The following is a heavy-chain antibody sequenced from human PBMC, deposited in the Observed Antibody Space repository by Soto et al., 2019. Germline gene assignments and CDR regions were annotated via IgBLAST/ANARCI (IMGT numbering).Heavy chain of an antibody. D-gene: IGHD3-16*02. J-gene: IGHJ6*02. V-gene: IGHV3-11*01. CDR1: GFTFSDYY. Sequence: GGSLRLSCAASGFTFSDYYMSWIRQAPGKGLEWVSYISSSGSTIYYADSVKGRFTISRDNAKNSLYLQMNSLRAEDTAVYYCARGGRDYDYVWGSYRYYYYGMDVWGQGTTVTVSS. CDR3: ARGGRDYDYVWGSYRYYYYGMDV. CDR2: ISSSGSTI.